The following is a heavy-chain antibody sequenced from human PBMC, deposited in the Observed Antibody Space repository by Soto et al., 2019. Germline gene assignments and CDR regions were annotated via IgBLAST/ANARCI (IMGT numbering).Heavy chain of an antibody. CDR2: VSDGGST. CDR3: AKRRGQNYKDDMAV. V-gene: IGHV3-23*01. Sequence: EVQLLESGGGLVQPGGSLRLSCAASGFTFGSYFMRWVRQTPGQGLEWVSTVSDGGSTYYADSVQGRFTVSSDDSKNMVYLQMNSLSAEDSAVYYGAKRRGQNYKDDMAVWGRGTTVTVSS. CDR1: GFTFGSYF. D-gene: IGHD1-7*01. J-gene: IGHJ6*02.